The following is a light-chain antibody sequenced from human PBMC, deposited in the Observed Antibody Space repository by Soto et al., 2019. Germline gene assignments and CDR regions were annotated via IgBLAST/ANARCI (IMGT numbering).Light chain of an antibody. CDR3: QHYNSYSEA. CDR1: QSVSSN. CDR2: GAS. Sequence: IVLTQSPGTLSLSPGERATLSCRASQSVSSNLAWYQQKPGQAPRLLIYGASTRATGIPARFSGSGSGTEFTLTISSLQPDDFATYYCQHYNSYSEAFGQGTKVDI. V-gene: IGKV3-15*01. J-gene: IGKJ1*01.